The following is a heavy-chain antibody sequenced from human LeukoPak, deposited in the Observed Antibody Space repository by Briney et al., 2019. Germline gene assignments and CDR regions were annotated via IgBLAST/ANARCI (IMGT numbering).Heavy chain of an antibody. CDR2: ISSSSYI. V-gene: IGHV3-21*01. J-gene: IGHJ3*02. Sequence: PGGSLRLSCAASGFSFSSYWMSWVRQAPGKGLEWVSSISSSSYIYYADSVKGRFTISRDNAKNSLYLQMNSLRAEDTAVYYCAREGKQWLVPFAFDIWGQGTMVTVSS. CDR3: AREGKQWLVPFAFDI. CDR1: GFSFSSYW. D-gene: IGHD6-19*01.